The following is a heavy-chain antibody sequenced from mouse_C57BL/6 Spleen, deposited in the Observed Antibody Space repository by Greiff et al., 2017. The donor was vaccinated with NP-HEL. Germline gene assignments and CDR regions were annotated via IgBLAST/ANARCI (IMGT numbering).Heavy chain of an antibody. Sequence: QVQLQQPGAELVQPGASVKMSCKASGYTFTSYWITWVKQRPGQGLEWIGDIYPGSGSTNYNEKFKSKATLTVDTSSSTAYMQLSSLTSEDSAVYYCARSYYYGSSYERAWFAYWGQGTLVTVSA. CDR2: IYPGSGST. D-gene: IGHD1-1*01. J-gene: IGHJ3*01. CDR1: GYTFTSYW. V-gene: IGHV1-55*01. CDR3: ARSYYYGSSYERAWFAY.